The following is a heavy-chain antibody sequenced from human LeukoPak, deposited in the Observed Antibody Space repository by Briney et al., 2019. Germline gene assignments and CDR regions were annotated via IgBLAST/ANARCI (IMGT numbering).Heavy chain of an antibody. CDR3: ASNTGTVFDN. D-gene: IGHD1-1*01. Sequence: SETLSLTCTVSGDFITSYYWSWIRQAPGKGLEWIGYVYYSGKTEYNPSLRSRVTISLEMSNHQFSPKLTSVTAADTAVYYCASNTGTVFDNWGQGALVTVSS. V-gene: IGHV4-59*01. J-gene: IGHJ4*02. CDR2: VYYSGKT. CDR1: GDFITSYY.